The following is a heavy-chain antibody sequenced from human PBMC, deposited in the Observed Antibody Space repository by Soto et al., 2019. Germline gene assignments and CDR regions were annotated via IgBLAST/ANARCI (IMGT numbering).Heavy chain of an antibody. Sequence: KTSETLSLTXTVSGASIRTYSWSWIRQSAGKGLEWIGHMYSNGRANYIPSLKSRITMSVDTSKNQFSLNLKFVTAADTAVYFCAKDQSGAADIWGQGTMVT. CDR1: GASIRTYS. CDR2: MYSNGRA. D-gene: IGHD7-27*01. J-gene: IGHJ3*02. CDR3: AKDQSGAADI. V-gene: IGHV4-4*07.